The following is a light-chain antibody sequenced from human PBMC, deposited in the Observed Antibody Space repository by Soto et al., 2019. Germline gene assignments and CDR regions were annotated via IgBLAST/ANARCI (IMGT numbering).Light chain of an antibody. V-gene: IGKV3-11*01. CDR1: QSVGIY. CDR2: DAT. CDR3: QQRDIWPPLS. J-gene: IGKJ4*01. Sequence: VLTQSPATLSLSPGERATLFCKASQSVGIYMGGFQQKPGQAPRVLIYDATNRAGGVPARFSGSGSGTAFTLSITSPEAEDSAVYYCQQRDIWPPLSFGGGTKLEIK.